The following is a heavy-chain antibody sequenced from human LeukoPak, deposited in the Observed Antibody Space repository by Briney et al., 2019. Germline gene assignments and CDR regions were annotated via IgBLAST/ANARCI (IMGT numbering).Heavy chain of an antibody. V-gene: IGHV1-2*02. D-gene: IGHD3-22*01. CDR2: INPSNGDT. CDR1: GSTFTGYY. Sequence: ASVKVSCKAFGSTFTGYYIHWVRQAPGQGLGWMGWINPSNGDTRDAQKFQGRVTMTSDTSISTAYVELSSLRSDDTAVYYCARGGDSSGSYSSQGDLWGQGTLVTVSS. J-gene: IGHJ5*02. CDR3: ARGGDSSGSYSSQGDL.